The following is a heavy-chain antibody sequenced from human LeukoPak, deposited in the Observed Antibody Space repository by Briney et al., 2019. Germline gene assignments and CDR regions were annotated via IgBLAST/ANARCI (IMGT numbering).Heavy chain of an antibody. CDR3: VRAGAYHFDN. Sequence: GGSLRLSCAASGFTFSDYWMHGVRQAPGKGLVWVSIINTDTRGTYYADSVKGRFTISRDNAKDTLYLQMNSLRAEDTAVYYCVRAGAYHFDNWGQGTLVTVSS. CDR1: GFTFSDYW. J-gene: IGHJ4*02. D-gene: IGHD3-16*01. CDR2: INTDTRGT. V-gene: IGHV3-74*01.